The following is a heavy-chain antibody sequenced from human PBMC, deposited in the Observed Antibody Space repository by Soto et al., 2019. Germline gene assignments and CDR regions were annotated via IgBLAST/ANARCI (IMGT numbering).Heavy chain of an antibody. J-gene: IGHJ5*02. V-gene: IGHV1-69*12. Sequence: QVQLVQSGAEVKKPGSSVKVSCKASGGTFSSYAISWVRQAPGQGLEWMGGIIPIFGTANYAQKIQGRVTITEDDYKSTAYMELSSLRSEDTALYYCARGEYCISTSCSLGWFDPWGQGTLVTVSS. CDR1: GGTFSSYA. CDR3: ARGEYCISTSCSLGWFDP. D-gene: IGHD2-2*01. CDR2: IIPIFGTA.